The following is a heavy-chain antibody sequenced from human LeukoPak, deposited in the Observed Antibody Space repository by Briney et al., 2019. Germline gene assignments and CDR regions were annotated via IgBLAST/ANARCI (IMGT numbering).Heavy chain of an antibody. CDR2: ISGSGGST. D-gene: IGHD2-2*01. CDR3: AKDPWGTVVPTDAFDI. Sequence: GGSLRLSCAASGFTFSSYAMSWVRQAPGKGLEWVSAISGSGGSTYYADSVKGRFTISRDNSKNTLYLQMNSLRAEDTAVYYCAKDPWGTVVPTDAFDIWGQGTMVTVSS. J-gene: IGHJ3*02. CDR1: GFTFSSYA. V-gene: IGHV3-23*01.